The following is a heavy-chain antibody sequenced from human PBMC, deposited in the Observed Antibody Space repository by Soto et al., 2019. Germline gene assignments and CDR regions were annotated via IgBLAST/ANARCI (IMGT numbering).Heavy chain of an antibody. CDR3: ARARRHYYGSGSYYERHYYYYYGMDV. J-gene: IGHJ6*02. V-gene: IGHV4-59*01. Sequence: PSETLSLTCTVSGGSISCYYWSWIRQPPGKGLEWIGYIYYSGSTNYNPSLKSRVTISVDTSKNQFSLKLSSVTVADTAVYYCARARRHYYGSGSYYERHYYYYYGMDVWGQGTTVTVSS. CDR2: IYYSGST. CDR1: GGSISCYY. D-gene: IGHD3-10*01.